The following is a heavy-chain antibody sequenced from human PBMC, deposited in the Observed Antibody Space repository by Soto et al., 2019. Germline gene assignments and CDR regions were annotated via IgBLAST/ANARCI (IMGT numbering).Heavy chain of an antibody. CDR3: ARDAIFNGDYGSYYYYGMDV. J-gene: IGHJ6*02. Sequence: VQLVESGGGVVQPGRSLRLSCAASGFTFSSYEMNWVRQAPGKGLEWVSYISSSGSTIYYADSVKGRFTISRDNAKNSLYLQMNSLRAEDTAVYYCARDAIFNGDYGSYYYYGMDVWGQGTTVTVSS. V-gene: IGHV3-48*03. D-gene: IGHD4-17*01. CDR1: GFTFSSYE. CDR2: ISSSGSTI.